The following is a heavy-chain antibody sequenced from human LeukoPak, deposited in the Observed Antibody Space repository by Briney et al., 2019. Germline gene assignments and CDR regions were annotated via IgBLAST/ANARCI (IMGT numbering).Heavy chain of an antibody. D-gene: IGHD3-10*01. Sequence: SQTLSLTCTVSGGSISSGGYYWSWIRQHPGKGLEWIGYIDYSGSTYYNPSLKSRVTISVDTSKNQFSLKLSSVTAADTAVYYCARDPLYYCGSGSFLGGFDCWGQGTLVTVSS. V-gene: IGHV4-31*03. CDR1: GGSISSGGYY. J-gene: IGHJ4*02. CDR3: ARDPLYYCGSGSFLGGFDC. CDR2: IDYSGST.